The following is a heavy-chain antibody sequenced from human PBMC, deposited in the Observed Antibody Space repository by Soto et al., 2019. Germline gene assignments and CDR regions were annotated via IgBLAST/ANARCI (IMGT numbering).Heavy chain of an antibody. J-gene: IGHJ4*02. CDR2: INPNNGDT. CDR1: GYTFTGYY. D-gene: IGHD5-12*01. CDR3: ARHSGYDYVFDY. Sequence: ASVKVSCKASGYTFTGYYIHWVRQAPGQGLEWMGWINPNNGDTIYARKLQGRVTMTRDTSTSTAYMEMSSLTFDDTAVYYCARHSGYDYVFDYWGQGTTVTVSS. V-gene: IGHV1-2*02.